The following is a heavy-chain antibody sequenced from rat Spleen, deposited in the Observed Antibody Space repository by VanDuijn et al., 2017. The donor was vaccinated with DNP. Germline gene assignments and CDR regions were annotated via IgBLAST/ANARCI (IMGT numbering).Heavy chain of an antibody. CDR1: GYSITSNY. CDR3: ARGSSPDY. J-gene: IGHJ2*01. V-gene: IGHV3-1*01. D-gene: IGHD1-2*01. Sequence: EVQLQESGPGLVKPSQSLSLTCSVTGYSITSNYWAWIRKFPGNKMEWMGYISYSGSTTYNPSLKSRISFTRDTSKNQFFLQLNSVTTEDTATYYCARGSSPDYWGQGVMVTVSS. CDR2: ISYSGST.